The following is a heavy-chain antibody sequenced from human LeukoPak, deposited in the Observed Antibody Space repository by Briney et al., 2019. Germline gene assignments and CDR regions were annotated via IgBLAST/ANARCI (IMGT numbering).Heavy chain of an antibody. Sequence: GGSLRLSCAASGFTFSSHWMSWVRQAPGKGLEWVANIKQDGSEKYYVDSVKGRFTISRDNAKNSLYLQMNSLRAEDTAVYYCAGGNGYGDSPFDYWGQGTLVTVSS. CDR3: AGGNGYGDSPFDY. V-gene: IGHV3-7*01. D-gene: IGHD4-17*01. J-gene: IGHJ4*02. CDR2: IKQDGSEK. CDR1: GFTFSSHW.